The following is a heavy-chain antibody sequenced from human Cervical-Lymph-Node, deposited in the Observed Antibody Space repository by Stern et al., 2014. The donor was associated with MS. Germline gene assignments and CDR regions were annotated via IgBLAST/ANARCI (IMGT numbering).Heavy chain of an antibody. CDR2: ISSRGSVT. D-gene: IGHD2-15*01. CDR3: ARSSGGNSQFDF. CDR1: GFIFNDYY. Sequence: VQLVESGGGLVKPGGSLRLSCAASGFIFNDYYMSWIRQAPGKGLEWVAYISSRGSVTSYADSVKGRFTISRDNAKRSLYLRMSSLRADDTAIFYCARSSGGNSQFDFWGQGTLVTVSS. V-gene: IGHV3-11*01. J-gene: IGHJ4*02.